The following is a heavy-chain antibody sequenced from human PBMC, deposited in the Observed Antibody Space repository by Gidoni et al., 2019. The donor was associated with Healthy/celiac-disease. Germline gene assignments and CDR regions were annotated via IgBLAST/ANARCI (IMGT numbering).Heavy chain of an antibody. CDR2: IYWDDDK. Sequence: QITLKAAGAARVRPTQPVTLTYPFSGFSLSTSRVGVGWIRQPPGKALEWLGIIYWDDDKRYSPSLKRRLTITKDTSKNQVVLKMTNMNPVDTAIYYCAHRSRGGYYYYYYGMDVWGQGTTVTVSS. J-gene: IGHJ6*02. V-gene: IGHV2-5*02. CDR1: GFSLSTSRVG. CDR3: AHRSRGGYYYYYYGMDV. D-gene: IGHD1-1*01.